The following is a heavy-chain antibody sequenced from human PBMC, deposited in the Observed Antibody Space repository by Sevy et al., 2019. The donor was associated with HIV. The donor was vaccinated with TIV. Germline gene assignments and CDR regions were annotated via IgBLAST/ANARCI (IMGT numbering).Heavy chain of an antibody. J-gene: IGHJ4*02. D-gene: IGHD3-10*02. CDR2: IWNDGSNK. Sequence: GGCLRLSCAASGFTFSDYGMQWVRQAPGKGLEWVAVIWNDGSNKYYADSVKGRFTTSRDNSTNTLYLQMNSLRAEDTAVYYCARDVRGEGIRPGDLDYWGQGTLVTVSS. CDR1: GFTFSDYG. V-gene: IGHV3-33*01. CDR3: ARDVRGEGIRPGDLDY.